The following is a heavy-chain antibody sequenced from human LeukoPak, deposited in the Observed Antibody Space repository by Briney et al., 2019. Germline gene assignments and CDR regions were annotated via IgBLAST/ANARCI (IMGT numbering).Heavy chain of an antibody. Sequence: PSETLSLTCTVSGGSISSYYWSWIRQPPGKGLEWIGYIYYSGSTNYHPSLKTRVTISVDTSKIQFVLKLSSVTAADTAVYYCARGFRRGVVADYWGQGTLVTVSS. CDR2: IYYSGST. CDR1: GGSISSYY. J-gene: IGHJ4*02. D-gene: IGHD3-3*01. CDR3: ARGFRRGVVADY. V-gene: IGHV4-59*01.